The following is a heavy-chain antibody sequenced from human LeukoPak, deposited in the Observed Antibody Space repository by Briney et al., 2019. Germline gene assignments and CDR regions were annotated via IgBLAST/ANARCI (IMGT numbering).Heavy chain of an antibody. CDR2: INPKSGGT. V-gene: IGHV1-2*06. CDR3: AREIDGSSWYHFDY. CDR1: GYTFTGYY. Sequence: ASVKVSCKASGYTFTGYYIHWVRQAPGQGLEWMGRINPKSGGTNYAQKLQGGVTMTRDTSISTAHMELSRLTSDDTAVYYCAREIDGSSWYHFDYWGQGTLVTVSS. J-gene: IGHJ4*02. D-gene: IGHD6-13*01.